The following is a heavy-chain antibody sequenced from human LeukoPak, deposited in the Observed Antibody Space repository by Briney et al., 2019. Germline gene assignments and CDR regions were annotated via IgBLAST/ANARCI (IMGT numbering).Heavy chain of an antibody. D-gene: IGHD2-2*01. CDR2: ISAYNGNT. Sequence: GASVKVSCKASGYTFTSYGISWVRQAPGQGLEWMGWISAYNGNTNYAQKLQGRVTMTTDTSTSTAYMELRSLRSDDTAVYFCARDACSTTICQAGGNWFDPWGQGTLVIVS. J-gene: IGHJ5*02. V-gene: IGHV1-18*01. CDR1: GYTFTSYG. CDR3: ARDACSTTICQAGGNWFDP.